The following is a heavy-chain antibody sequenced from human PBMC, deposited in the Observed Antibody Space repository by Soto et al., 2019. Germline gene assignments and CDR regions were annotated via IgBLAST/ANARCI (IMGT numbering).Heavy chain of an antibody. CDR2: TSGSGDKT. J-gene: IGHJ5*02. D-gene: IGHD6-13*01. CDR3: AKDYASTWYWYFDP. CDR1: GFSFSNFA. V-gene: IGHV3-23*01. Sequence: GSLRLSCAASGFSFSNFAMSWVRQAPGTGLEWVSSTSGSGDKTYYLDSVKGRFTISRDNSKNTLYLHMNSLGAEDTAVYFCAKDYASTWYWYFDPWGQGTLVTVSS.